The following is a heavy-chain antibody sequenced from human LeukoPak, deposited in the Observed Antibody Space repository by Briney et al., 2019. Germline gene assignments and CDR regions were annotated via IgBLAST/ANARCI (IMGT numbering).Heavy chain of an antibody. CDR1: GFTFSSYA. J-gene: IGHJ6*03. Sequence: AGGSLRLSCAASGFTFSSYAMSWVRQAPGKGLEWVSAISGSGGSTYYADSVKGRFTISRDNSKNTLYLQMNSLRAEDTAVYYRANSLGDYDYVWGSYRHYYYYYYMDVWGKGTTVTVSS. V-gene: IGHV3-23*01. CDR3: ANSLGDYDYVWGSYRHYYYYYYMDV. D-gene: IGHD3-16*02. CDR2: ISGSGGST.